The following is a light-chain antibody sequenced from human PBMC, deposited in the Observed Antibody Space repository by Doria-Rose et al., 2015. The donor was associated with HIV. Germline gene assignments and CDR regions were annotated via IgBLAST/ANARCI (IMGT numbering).Light chain of an antibody. CDR3: QQYDDLPYT. J-gene: IGKJ2*01. Sequence: DIQLIQSPSSLSASVGDRLTITCQASQDISNYLNWYQQKPGKAPKLLIYDASNLERGVPSRFSGSGSGTDFTFTISSLQPEDIATYYCQQYDDLPYTFGEGAKLKIK. V-gene: IGKV1-33*01. CDR1: QDISNY. CDR2: DAS.